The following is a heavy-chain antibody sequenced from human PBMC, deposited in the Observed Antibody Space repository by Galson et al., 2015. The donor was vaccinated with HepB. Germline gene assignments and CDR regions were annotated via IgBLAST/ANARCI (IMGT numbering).Heavy chain of an antibody. J-gene: IGHJ6*04. CDR1: GFTFSKYW. V-gene: IGHV3-74*01. CDR2: INSDGSST. D-gene: IGHD2-15*01. Sequence: SLRLSCAASGFTFSKYWMYWVRQAPGKGLVWVSRINSDGSSTTYADSVKDRFTVSRDNAKNTLYLQMNSLRVEDTAVYYCASLVAYYYFGVDVWGEGTTVTVSS. CDR3: ASLVAYYYFGVDV.